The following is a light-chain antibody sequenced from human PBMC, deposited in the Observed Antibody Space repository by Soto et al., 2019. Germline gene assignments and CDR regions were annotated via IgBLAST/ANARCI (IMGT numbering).Light chain of an antibody. CDR1: QGISNY. V-gene: IGKV1-27*01. CDR3: QHYNSYSEA. Sequence: DIQMTQSPSSLYESVGYRVNMTCRGSQGISNYLAWYQQKPGKVPKLLIYAASTLQSGVPSRFSGSGSGTDFTLTISSLQPDDFATYYCQHYNSYSEAFGQGTKVDI. J-gene: IGKJ1*01. CDR2: AAS.